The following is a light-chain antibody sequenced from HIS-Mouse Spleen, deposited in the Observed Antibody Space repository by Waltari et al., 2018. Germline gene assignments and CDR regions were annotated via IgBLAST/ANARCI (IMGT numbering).Light chain of an antibody. CDR3: YSTDSSGNHRV. CDR2: EDS. V-gene: IGLV3-10*01. Sequence: SYELTQPPSVSVSPGQTDRITCSCDAFPKKYAYWYQQTSGQAPVLVIYEDSKRPSGIPERFSGSSSGTMATLTISGAQVEDEADYYCYSTDSSGNHRVFGGGTKLTVL. CDR1: AFPKKY. J-gene: IGLJ2*01.